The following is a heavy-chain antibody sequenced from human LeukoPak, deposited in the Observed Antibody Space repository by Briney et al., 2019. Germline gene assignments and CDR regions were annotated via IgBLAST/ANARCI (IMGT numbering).Heavy chain of an antibody. D-gene: IGHD6-19*01. Sequence: GGSLRLSCAASGITFSNYAMSWVRQAPGKGLEWVSTISGSVGSTYSADSVKGRFTIFRDNSKNTHYLQMSSLRAEDTAVYYCARTILGSGWYRAYFRHWGQGTLVTVSS. CDR3: ARTILGSGWYRAYFRH. CDR1: GITFSNYA. J-gene: IGHJ1*01. V-gene: IGHV3-23*01. CDR2: ISGSVGST.